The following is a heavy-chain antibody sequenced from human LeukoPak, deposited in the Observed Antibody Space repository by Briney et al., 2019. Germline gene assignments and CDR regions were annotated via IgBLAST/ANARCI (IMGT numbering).Heavy chain of an antibody. CDR1: GFTFDDYA. J-gene: IGHJ6*03. Sequence: GRSLRLSCAASGFTFDDYAMHWVRQAPGKGLEWVSGISWNSGSIGYADSVKGRFTISRDNAKNSLYLQMNSLRAEDTALYYCAKDAGSWYSVDCYMDVWGKGTTVTVSS. CDR2: ISWNSGSI. D-gene: IGHD6-13*01. CDR3: AKDAGSWYSVDCYMDV. V-gene: IGHV3-9*01.